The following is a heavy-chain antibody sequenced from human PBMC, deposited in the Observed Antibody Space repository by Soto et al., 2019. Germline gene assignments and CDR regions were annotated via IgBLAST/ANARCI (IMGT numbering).Heavy chain of an antibody. CDR1: GFTLRSYW. V-gene: IGHV3-7*01. D-gene: IGHD3-10*01. CDR3: GTDQWGGAFDI. Sequence: PGGSLRLSCAASGFTLRSYWMAWVRQTPGKGLEFVANIREDGNEINYVDSVKGRFTISRDNAKNSLFLQMNSLRDEDTAVYYCGTDQWGGAFDIGGQGTMVTVSS. CDR2: IREDGNEI. J-gene: IGHJ3*02.